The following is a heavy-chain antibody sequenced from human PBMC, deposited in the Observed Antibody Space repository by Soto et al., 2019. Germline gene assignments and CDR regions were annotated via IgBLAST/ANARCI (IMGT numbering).Heavy chain of an antibody. CDR3: ASRYSYSWDSYFNY. CDR1: GDSISTNNW. CDR2: IYHSGST. D-gene: IGHD1-26*01. V-gene: IGHV4-4*02. J-gene: IGHJ4*02. Sequence: QVQLQESGPGLVKPSGTLSLTCAVSGDSISTNNWWSWVRQSPGKGLEWIGEIYHSGSTYYNPSHKSRVTISIDMYKSQFSLKVTSVTAAGTAVYYCASRYSYSWDSYFNYWGQGTLVTVSS.